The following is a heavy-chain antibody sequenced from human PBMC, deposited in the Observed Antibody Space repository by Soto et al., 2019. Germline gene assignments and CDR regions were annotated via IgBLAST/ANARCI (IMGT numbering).Heavy chain of an antibody. Sequence: SETLSLTFAVSGGSFTSNNWWTWVRQPPGQGLEWIGEIYRTGSTNYNPSLKSRVTISLDKSENQFSLKVTSLNAADTDVYYCARRDPGTSVDYWGQGTLVTVYS. CDR1: GGSFTSNNW. D-gene: IGHD1-7*01. CDR2: IYRTGST. V-gene: IGHV4-4*02. J-gene: IGHJ4*02. CDR3: ARRDPGTSVDY.